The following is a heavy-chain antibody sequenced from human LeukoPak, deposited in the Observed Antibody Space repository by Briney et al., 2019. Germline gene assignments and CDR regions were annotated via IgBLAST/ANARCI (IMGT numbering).Heavy chain of an antibody. Sequence: SETLSLTCTVSGGSITSSDYWWVWIPLPPGRELEWIGSIYYSGSTYYNRPLKSRATISVDTSKNQFSLKLSSVTAADAAVYFCARRSSSWYYFEDWGQGTLVTVSS. D-gene: IGHD6-13*01. V-gene: IGHV4-39*07. CDR2: IYYSGST. J-gene: IGHJ4*02. CDR3: ARRSSSWYYFED. CDR1: GGSITSSDYW.